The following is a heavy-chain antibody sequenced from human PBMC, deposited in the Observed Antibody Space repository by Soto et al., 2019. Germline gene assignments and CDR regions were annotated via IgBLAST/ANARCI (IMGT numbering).Heavy chain of an antibody. D-gene: IGHD5-12*01. J-gene: IGHJ4*02. CDR3: ARRGRDGYNFDY. CDR1: GGSISSSSYY. CDR2: IYYSGST. Sequence: QLQLQESGPGLVKPSETLSLTCTVSGGSISSSSYYWGWIRQPPGKGLEWIGSIYYSGSTYYNPSLKSRVTMSVDTSKNQFSLKLSSVTAADTAVYYCARRGRDGYNFDYWGQGTLVTVSS. V-gene: IGHV4-39*01.